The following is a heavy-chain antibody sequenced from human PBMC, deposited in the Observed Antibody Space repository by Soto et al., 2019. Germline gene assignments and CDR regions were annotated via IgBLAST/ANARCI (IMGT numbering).Heavy chain of an antibody. Sequence: QVQLRESGPGLVKPSETLSLTCAVSGGSITSGGSYWSWVRQHPGKGLEWIGHVYYSWSAYYNPSPKSRVAISVDTSKNLFSLRVNYVTAAETAVYNCAKSLPGGTIYYMDVWGEGTSMTVYS. D-gene: IGHD1-26*01. CDR3: AKSLPGGTIYYMDV. CDR2: VYYSWSA. J-gene: IGHJ6*03. V-gene: IGHV4-31*11. CDR1: GGSITSGGSY.